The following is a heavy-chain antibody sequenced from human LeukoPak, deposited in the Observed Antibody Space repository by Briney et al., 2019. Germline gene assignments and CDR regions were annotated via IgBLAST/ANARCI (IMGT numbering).Heavy chain of an antibody. CDR3: ATAPLGPVDY. CDR2: INPSSGTT. D-gene: IGHD7-27*01. J-gene: IGHJ4*02. V-gene: IGHV1-46*01. Sequence: ASVKVSCKASGYTFTTYYMHWVRQAPGQGLEWMGIINPSSGTTSYAQKFQGRVTMTRDTSTSTVYMELSSLRSEDTAVYYCATAPLGPVDYWGQGTLVTVSS. CDR1: GYTFTTYY.